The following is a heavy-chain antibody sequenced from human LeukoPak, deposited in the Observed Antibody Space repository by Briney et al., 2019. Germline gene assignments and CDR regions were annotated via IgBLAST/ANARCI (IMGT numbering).Heavy chain of an antibody. Sequence: ASVTVSCKASGYTFTSYDMHWVRQAPGQGLEWMGIINPSGGSTNYAQIFQGRVTMTREKSTSTVYMGVSSLRSEDTAVYYCARGGSSSYRGSFQHWGQGTLVTVSS. CDR1: GYTFTSYD. CDR3: ARGGSSSYRGSFQH. D-gene: IGHD6-13*01. CDR2: INPSGGST. J-gene: IGHJ1*01. V-gene: IGHV1-46*01.